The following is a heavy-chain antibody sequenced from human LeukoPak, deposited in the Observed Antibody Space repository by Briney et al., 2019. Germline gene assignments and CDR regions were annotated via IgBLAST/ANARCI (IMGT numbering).Heavy chain of an antibody. V-gene: IGHV3-48*04. CDR3: ARGDNWNSYYYYYMDV. CDR2: ISSSGSSK. Sequence: GGSLRLSCAASGFTFNSYSMNWVRQAPGKGLEWVSYISSSGSSKYYADSVKGRFTISRDNAENSLNLQMNSLRAEDTAVYYCARGDNWNSYYYYYMDVWGKGTTVTVFS. J-gene: IGHJ6*03. D-gene: IGHD1-7*01. CDR1: GFTFNSYS.